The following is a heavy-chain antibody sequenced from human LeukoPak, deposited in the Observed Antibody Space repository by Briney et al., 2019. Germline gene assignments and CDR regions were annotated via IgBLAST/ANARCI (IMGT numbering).Heavy chain of an antibody. Sequence: ASVKVSCKASGYTFTGHYMHWVRQAPGQGLEWVGWINCNNGERSSAQKFEGRVTLTRDASISTAYMELSRLASDDTAVYYCARVALVLNAYDMWGQGTMVTVSS. D-gene: IGHD3-10*01. CDR2: INCNNGER. V-gene: IGHV1-2*02. CDR3: ARVALVLNAYDM. CDR1: GYTFTGHY. J-gene: IGHJ3*02.